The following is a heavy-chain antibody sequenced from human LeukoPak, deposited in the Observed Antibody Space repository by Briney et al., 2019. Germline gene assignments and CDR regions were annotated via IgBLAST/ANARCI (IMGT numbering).Heavy chain of an antibody. Sequence: GGSLRLSCAASGFTFSTYAMHWVRQAPGKGLEWVAVISYDGSNKYDADSVKGRFTISRDNSKNTLYLQMNSLRAEDTAVYYCARALFAGAFYGMDVWGQGTTVTVSS. CDR1: GFTFSTYA. CDR3: ARALFAGAFYGMDV. CDR2: ISYDGSNK. V-gene: IGHV3-30-3*01. D-gene: IGHD3-10*01. J-gene: IGHJ6*02.